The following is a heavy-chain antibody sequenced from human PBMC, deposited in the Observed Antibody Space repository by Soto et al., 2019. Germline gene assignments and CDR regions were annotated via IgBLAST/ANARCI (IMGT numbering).Heavy chain of an antibody. CDR2: ISSSSSYI. J-gene: IGHJ4*02. CDR3: ARGNDYGDHEDY. Sequence: EVQLVESRGGLVKPGGSLRLSCAASGFTFSSYSMNWVRQAPGKGLEWVSSISSSSSYIYYADSVKGRFTISRDNAKNSLYLQMNSLRAEDTAVYYCARGNDYGDHEDYWGQGTLVTVSS. V-gene: IGHV3-21*01. D-gene: IGHD4-17*01. CDR1: GFTFSSYS.